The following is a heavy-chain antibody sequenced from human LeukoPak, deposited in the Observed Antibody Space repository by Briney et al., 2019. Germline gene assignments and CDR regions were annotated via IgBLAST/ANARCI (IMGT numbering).Heavy chain of an antibody. Sequence: PAASVKVSCKASGYTFTGYYMHWVRQAPGQGLEWMGWMNPNSGNTGYAQKFQGRVTMTRNTSISTAYMELSSLRSEDTAVYYCARVTMINPDYWGQGTLVTVSS. CDR3: ARVTMINPDY. D-gene: IGHD3-22*01. V-gene: IGHV1-8*02. J-gene: IGHJ4*02. CDR2: MNPNSGNT. CDR1: GYTFTGYY.